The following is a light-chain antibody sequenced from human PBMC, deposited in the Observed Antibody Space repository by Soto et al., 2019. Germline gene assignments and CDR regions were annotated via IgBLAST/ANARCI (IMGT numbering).Light chain of an antibody. Sequence: DIQMTQSPSTLSASVGDRVTITCRASQSISSWLAWYQQKPGKAPKLVIYDASTLQSGVPSRFSGSGSGTGFTLTISSLQPEDFATYYCQQYETFSGTFGQGTKVDIK. J-gene: IGKJ1*01. V-gene: IGKV1-5*01. CDR1: QSISSW. CDR3: QQYETFSGT. CDR2: DAS.